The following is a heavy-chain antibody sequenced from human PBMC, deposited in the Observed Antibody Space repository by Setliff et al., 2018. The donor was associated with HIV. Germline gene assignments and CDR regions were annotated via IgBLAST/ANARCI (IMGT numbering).Heavy chain of an antibody. Sequence: PSETLSLTCTVSGGSISNYYWSWIRQPPGKGLEWIGYISYSGTAYYNPSLKSRITISLHTSKRQVSLKLSSLTATDTAVYYCVRIGRGAYYFDYWGQGSLVTVSS. CDR3: VRIGRGAYYFDY. CDR1: GGSISNYY. J-gene: IGHJ4*02. CDR2: ISYSGTA. V-gene: IGHV4-59*08. D-gene: IGHD3-16*01.